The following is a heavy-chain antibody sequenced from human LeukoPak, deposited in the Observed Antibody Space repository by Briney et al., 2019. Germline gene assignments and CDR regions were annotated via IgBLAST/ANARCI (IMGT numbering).Heavy chain of an antibody. Sequence: PSETLSLTCTVSGGSISSYYWSWIRQPPGKGLEWIGYIYYSGSTNYNPSLKSRVTISVDTSKNQFSLKLSSVTAADTAVYYCARHGLRWLQYFDYWGQGTLVTVSS. J-gene: IGHJ4*02. CDR2: IYYSGST. V-gene: IGHV4-59*08. D-gene: IGHD5-24*01. CDR3: ARHGLRWLQYFDY. CDR1: GGSISSYY.